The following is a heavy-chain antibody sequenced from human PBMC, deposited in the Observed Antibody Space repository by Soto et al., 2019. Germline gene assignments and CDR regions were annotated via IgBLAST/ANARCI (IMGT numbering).Heavy chain of an antibody. V-gene: IGHV3-7*05. CDR2: INQDGSQE. D-gene: IGHD3-10*01. CDR1: GFSFSSYW. J-gene: IGHJ4*02. Sequence: EVQLVESGGGLVQPGGSLRLSCAASGFSFSSYWMSWVRQAPGKGLEWVANINQDGSQEYYVDSVKGRFTIYRDNARNALYLQRNSLRDEDTAVYYRATAPTGAGRDYYFDNWGQGTLMTVSS. CDR3: ATAPTGAGRDYYFDN.